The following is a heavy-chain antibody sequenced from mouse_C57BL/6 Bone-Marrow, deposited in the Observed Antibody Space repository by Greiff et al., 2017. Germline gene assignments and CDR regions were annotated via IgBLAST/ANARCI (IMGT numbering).Heavy chain of an antibody. CDR1: GYTFTSYG. Sequence: QVQLQQSGAELARPGASVKLSCKASGYTFTSYGISWVKQRTGQGLEWIGEIYPRSGNTYYNEKFKGKATLTADNSSSTAYMELRSLTSEDSAGYFCARITTVVAKYFDVWGTGTTVTVSS. J-gene: IGHJ1*03. CDR2: IYPRSGNT. D-gene: IGHD1-1*01. CDR3: ARITTVVAKYFDV. V-gene: IGHV1-81*01.